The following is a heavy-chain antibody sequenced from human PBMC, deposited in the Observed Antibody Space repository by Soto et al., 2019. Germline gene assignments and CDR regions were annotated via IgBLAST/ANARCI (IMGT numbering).Heavy chain of an antibody. Sequence: GGSLRLSCAASGFTVSSNYMSWVRQAPGKGLEWVSVIYSGGSTYYADSVKGRFTISRDNSKNTLYLQMNSLRAEDTAVYYCAREKRYYYDSTGVDVWGQGTTVTVCS. CDR1: GFTVSSNY. V-gene: IGHV3-53*01. J-gene: IGHJ6*02. CDR3: AREKRYYYDSTGVDV. D-gene: IGHD3-22*01. CDR2: IYSGGST.